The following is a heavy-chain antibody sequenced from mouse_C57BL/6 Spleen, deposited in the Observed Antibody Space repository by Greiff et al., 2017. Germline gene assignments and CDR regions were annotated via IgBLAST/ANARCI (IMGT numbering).Heavy chain of an antibody. V-gene: IGHV1-53*01. CDR3: ARSEGLRDWFAY. CDR1: GYTFTSYW. Sequence: QVHVKQPGTELVKPGASVKLSCKASGYTFTSYWMHWVKQRPGQGLEWIGNINPSNGGTNYNEKFKSKATLTVDKSSSTAYMQLSSLTSEDSAVYYCARSEGLRDWFAYWGQGTLVTVSA. D-gene: IGHD2-4*01. CDR2: INPSNGGT. J-gene: IGHJ3*01.